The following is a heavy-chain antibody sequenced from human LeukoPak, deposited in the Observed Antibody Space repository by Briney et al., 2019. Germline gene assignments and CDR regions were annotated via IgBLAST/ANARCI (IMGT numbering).Heavy chain of an antibody. J-gene: IGHJ3*02. V-gene: IGHV1-2*02. D-gene: IGHD3-22*01. CDR2: INPNSGGT. CDR1: GYTFTGYY. Sequence: ASVKVSCKDSGYTFTGYYIHWVRQAPGQGLEWMGWINPNSGGTNYAQKFQGRVTMTRDTSISTAYMELSRLRSDDAAVYYCARDTRYYYDSSAYYRSDAFDIWGQGTMVTVSS. CDR3: ARDTRYYYDSSAYYRSDAFDI.